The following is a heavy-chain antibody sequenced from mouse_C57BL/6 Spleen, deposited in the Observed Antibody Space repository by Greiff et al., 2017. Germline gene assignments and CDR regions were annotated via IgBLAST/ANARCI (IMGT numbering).Heavy chain of an antibody. Sequence: EVQLVESGGGLVKPGGSLKLSCAASGFTFSDYGMHWVRQAPEKGLEWVAYISSGSSTIYYADTVKGRFTISRDNAKNTLFLQMTSLRSEDTAMYYCARPLYDYAAWFAYWGQGTLVTVSA. CDR3: ARPLYDYAAWFAY. V-gene: IGHV5-17*01. CDR2: ISSGSSTI. D-gene: IGHD2-4*01. CDR1: GFTFSDYG. J-gene: IGHJ3*01.